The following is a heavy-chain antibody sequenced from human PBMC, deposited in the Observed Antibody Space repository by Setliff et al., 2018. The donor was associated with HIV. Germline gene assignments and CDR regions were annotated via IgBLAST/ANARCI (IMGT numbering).Heavy chain of an antibody. CDR2: INHSGST. D-gene: IGHD5-18*01. V-gene: IGHV4-34*01. CDR3: ARGMDTAMTYYYYYYMDV. Sequence: PSETLSLTCAVYGGSFSGYYWSWIRQPPGKGLEWIGEINHSGSTNYNPSLKSRVTISVDTSKNQFSLKLSSVTAADTAVYYCARGMDTAMTYYYYYYMDVWGKGTTVTVSS. J-gene: IGHJ6*03. CDR1: GGSFSGYY.